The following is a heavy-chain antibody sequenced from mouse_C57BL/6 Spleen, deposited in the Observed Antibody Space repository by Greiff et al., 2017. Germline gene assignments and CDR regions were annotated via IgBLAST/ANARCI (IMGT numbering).Heavy chain of an antibody. CDR2: IDPSDSYT. V-gene: IGHV1-59*01. J-gene: IGHJ4*01. D-gene: IGHD1-1*01. Sequence: QVQLQQPGAELVRPGTSVKLSCKASGYTFTSYWMHWVKQRLGQGLEWIGVIDPSDSYTNYNQKFKGKATLTVDTSSSTAYMQLSSLTSEDSAVYYCARSNYYGSSFGAMDYWGQGTSVTVSS. CDR1: GYTFTSYW. CDR3: ARSNYYGSSFGAMDY.